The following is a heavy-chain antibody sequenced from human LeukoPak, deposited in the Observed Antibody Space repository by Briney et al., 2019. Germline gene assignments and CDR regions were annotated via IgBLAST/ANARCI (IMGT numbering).Heavy chain of an antibody. J-gene: IGHJ4*02. Sequence: ASVKVSCKASGYTFTGYYMHWVRQAPAQGLEWMGWINPNSGGTNYAQKFQGRVTMTRDTSISTAYMELSGLRSDDTAVYYCARVLGIRDYWGQGTLVTVSS. D-gene: IGHD7-27*01. CDR3: ARVLGIRDY. CDR1: GYTFTGYY. V-gene: IGHV1-2*02. CDR2: INPNSGGT.